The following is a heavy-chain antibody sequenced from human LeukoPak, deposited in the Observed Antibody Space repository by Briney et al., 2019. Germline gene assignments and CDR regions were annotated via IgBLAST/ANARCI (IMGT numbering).Heavy chain of an antibody. CDR2: ISYDRSNK. CDR1: GFTFSSYA. V-gene: IGHV3-30-3*01. CDR3: RGGGPYYFDY. Sequence: GGSLRLSCAASGFTFSSYAMHWVRQAPGKGLEWVAVISYDRSNKYYADSVKGRFTISRDNSKNTLYLQMNSLRAEDTAVYYCRGGGPYYFDYWGQGTLVTVSS. J-gene: IGHJ4*02. D-gene: IGHD4-23*01.